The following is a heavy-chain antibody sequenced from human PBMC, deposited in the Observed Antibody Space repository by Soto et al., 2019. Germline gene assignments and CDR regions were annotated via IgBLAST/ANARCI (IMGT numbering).Heavy chain of an antibody. D-gene: IGHD3-10*01. J-gene: IGHJ5*02. CDR3: VRRYGLGSPNWFGP. CDR2: IYYSGKT. CDR1: SGSISSYY. Sequence: SETLSLTCSVSSGSISSYYWGWIRQPPGKGLEWIGSIYYSGKTLYNPSLQSRVTISVDTSKNQFTLNLRSLTAADTAVYYCVRRYGLGSPNWFGPWGQGTLVTVSS. V-gene: IGHV4-39*01.